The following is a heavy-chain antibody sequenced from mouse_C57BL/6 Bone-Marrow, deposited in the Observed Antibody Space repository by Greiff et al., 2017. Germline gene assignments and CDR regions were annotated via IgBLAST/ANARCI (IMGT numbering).Heavy chain of an antibody. V-gene: IGHV3-6*01. CDR2: ISYDGSN. D-gene: IGHD4-1*01. CDR1: GYSITSGYY. CDR3: ARDRELGYYAMDY. J-gene: IGHJ4*01. Sequence: ESGPGLVKPSQSLSLTCSVTGYSITSGYYWNWIRQFPGNKLEWMGYISYDGSNNYNPSLKNRISITRDTSKNQFFLKLNSVTTEDTATYYCARDRELGYYAMDYWGQGTSVTVSS.